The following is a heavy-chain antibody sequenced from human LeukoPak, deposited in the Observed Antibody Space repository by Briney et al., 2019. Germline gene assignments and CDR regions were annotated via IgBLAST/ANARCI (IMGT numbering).Heavy chain of an antibody. CDR1: GGSISSYY. D-gene: IGHD6-19*01. J-gene: IGHJ4*02. V-gene: IGHV4-34*01. Sequence: SETLSLTCTVSGGSISSYYWSWIRQPPGKGLEWIGEINHSGSTNYNPSLKSRVTISVDTSKNQFSLKLSSVTAADTAVYYCNLGWLGYFDYWGQGTLVTVSS. CDR2: INHSGST. CDR3: NLGWLGYFDY.